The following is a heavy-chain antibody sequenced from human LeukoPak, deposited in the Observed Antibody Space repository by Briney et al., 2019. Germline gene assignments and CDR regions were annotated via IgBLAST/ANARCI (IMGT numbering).Heavy chain of an antibody. CDR2: IIPIFGTA. Sequence: ASAKVSCMPSGGTFSSYAIRWVRQTPEQRGEWMGGIIPIFGTANYAQKFQGRVTITADKSTSTAYMELSSLRSEDTAVYYCARVAQGGSYFDYWGQGTLVTVSS. V-gene: IGHV1-69*06. J-gene: IGHJ4*02. CDR3: ARVAQGGSYFDY. D-gene: IGHD3-16*01. CDR1: GGTFSSYA.